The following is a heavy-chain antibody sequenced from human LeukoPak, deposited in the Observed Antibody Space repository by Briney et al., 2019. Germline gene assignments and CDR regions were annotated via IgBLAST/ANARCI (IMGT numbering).Heavy chain of an antibody. CDR1: GYTFTGYY. CDR3: ARDRRVGSSSVNWFDP. V-gene: IGHV1-2*02. Sequence: ASVKVSCKASGYTFTGYYMHWVRPAPGQGPEWMGWINPNSGGTNYAQKFQGRLTMTRDTSISTAYMELSRLRSDDTAVYYCARDRRVGSSSVNWFDPWGQGTLVTVSS. CDR2: INPNSGGT. J-gene: IGHJ5*02. D-gene: IGHD6-6*01.